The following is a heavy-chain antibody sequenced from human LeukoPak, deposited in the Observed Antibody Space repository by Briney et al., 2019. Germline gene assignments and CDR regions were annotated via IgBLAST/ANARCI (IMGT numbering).Heavy chain of an antibody. D-gene: IGHD5-24*01. Sequence: GGTLRLSCVASGFTFSSHGMNWVRQAPGKGLEWVSGIIPSGHTTYYADSVRGRFTISRDNSRNTVYLQMNSLRAEDTAVYYCAKDDRWLQFCCWGQGTLVTVSA. CDR1: GFTFSSHG. CDR2: IIPSGHTT. J-gene: IGHJ4*02. CDR3: AKDDRWLQFCC. V-gene: IGHV3-23*01.